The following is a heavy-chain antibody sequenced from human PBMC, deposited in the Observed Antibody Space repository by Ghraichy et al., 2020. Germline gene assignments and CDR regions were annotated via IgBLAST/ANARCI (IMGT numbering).Heavy chain of an antibody. J-gene: IGHJ6*03. V-gene: IGHV4-34*01. CDR2: INHSGST. CDR3: ARDVRYCSSTSCHYYYYYMDV. CDR1: GGSFSGYY. D-gene: IGHD2-2*01. Sequence: SQTLSLTCAVYGGSFSGYYWSWIRQPPGKGLEWIGEINHSGSTNYNPSLKSRVTISVDTSKNQFSLKLSSVTAADTAVYYCARDVRYCSSTSCHYYYYYMDVWGKGTTVTVSS.